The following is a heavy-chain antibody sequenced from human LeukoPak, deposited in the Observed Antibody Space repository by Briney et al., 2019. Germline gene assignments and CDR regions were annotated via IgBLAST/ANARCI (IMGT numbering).Heavy chain of an antibody. V-gene: IGHV3-23*01. CDR2: ISGSGGST. D-gene: IGHD3-22*01. CDR3: AKIGGSYLGRFDY. Sequence: PGGSLRLSCAASGFTFSSYGMSWVRQAPGKGLEWVSAISGSGGSTYYADSVKGRFTISRDNSKNTLYLQMNSLRAEDTAVYYCAKIGGSYLGRFDYWGQGTLVTVSS. J-gene: IGHJ4*02. CDR1: GFTFSSYG.